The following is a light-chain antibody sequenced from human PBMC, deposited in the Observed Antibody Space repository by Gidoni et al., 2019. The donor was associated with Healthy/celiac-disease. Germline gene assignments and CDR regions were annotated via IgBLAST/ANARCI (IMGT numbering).Light chain of an antibody. CDR1: QSLLHSNGYNY. CDR2: LGS. Sequence: DMLMTQSPLSLPVTPGEPASISCRSSQSLLHSNGYNYLYWYLQKPGQSPQLLIYLGSNRASGVPDRFSGSGSGTDFTLKISRVEAEDVGVYYCMQALQTPLTFGQGTKVEIK. CDR3: MQALQTPLT. V-gene: IGKV2-28*01. J-gene: IGKJ1*01.